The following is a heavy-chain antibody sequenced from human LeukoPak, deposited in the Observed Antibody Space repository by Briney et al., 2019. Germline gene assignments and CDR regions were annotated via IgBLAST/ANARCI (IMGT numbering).Heavy chain of an antibody. CDR3: ARAGYCTSASCYPRGWFDP. V-gene: IGHV4-59*01. Sequence: SETLSLTCTVSGGSISSYYWSWIRQPPGKGLEWIGYIYFSGSTNYNPSLKSRVTISVDTSKNQFSLKLSSVTAADTAVYYCARAGYCTSASCYPRGWFDPRGQGTLVTVSS. D-gene: IGHD2-2*01. CDR1: GGSISSYY. CDR2: IYFSGST. J-gene: IGHJ5*02.